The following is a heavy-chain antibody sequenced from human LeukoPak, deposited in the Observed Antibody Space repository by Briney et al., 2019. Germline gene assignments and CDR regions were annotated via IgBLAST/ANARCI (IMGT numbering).Heavy chain of an antibody. CDR3: AIRGYCSNSSCSAGDY. D-gene: IGHD2-2*01. CDR1: GFTFSSYG. Sequence: PGGSLRLSCAASGFTFSSYGMHWVRQAPGKGLEWVAFIRYDGSNKYYADSVKGRFTISRDNSKNTLYLQMNSLRAEDTAEYYCAIRGYCSNSSCSAGDYWGQRTLVTVSS. J-gene: IGHJ4*02. V-gene: IGHV3-30*02. CDR2: IRYDGSNK.